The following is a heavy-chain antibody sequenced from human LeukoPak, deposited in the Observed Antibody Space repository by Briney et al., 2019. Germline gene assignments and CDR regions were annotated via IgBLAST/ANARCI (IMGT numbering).Heavy chain of an antibody. J-gene: IGHJ4*02. CDR3: ARDPDMVRGVVGY. CDR1: GYTFTGYY. CDR2: INPNSGGT. Sequence: ASVKVSCKASGYTFTGYYMHWVRQAPGQGLEWMGWINPNSGGTNYAQKFQGRVTMTRDTSISTAYMELSRLRSDDTAVYYCARDPDMVRGVVGYWGQGTLVTVSS. D-gene: IGHD3-10*01. V-gene: IGHV1-2*02.